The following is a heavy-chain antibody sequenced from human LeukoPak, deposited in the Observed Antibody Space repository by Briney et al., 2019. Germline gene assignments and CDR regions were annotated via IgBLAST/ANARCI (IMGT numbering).Heavy chain of an antibody. CDR3: ARGPQGYCSSTSCYGPSWFDP. CDR1: GGSFSGYY. J-gene: IGHJ5*02. CDR2: INRSGST. Sequence: SETLSLTCAVYGGSFSGYYWSWIRQPPGKGLEWIGEINRSGSTNYNPSLKSRVTISVDTSKNQFSLKLSSVTAADTAVYYCARGPQGYCSSTSCYGPSWFDPWGQGTLVTVSS. D-gene: IGHD2-2*01. V-gene: IGHV4-34*01.